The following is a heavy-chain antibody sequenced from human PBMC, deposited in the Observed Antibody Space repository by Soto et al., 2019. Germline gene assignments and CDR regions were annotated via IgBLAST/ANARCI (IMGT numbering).Heavy chain of an antibody. Sequence: VASRKISCKVSGYSFTSYWISWVRQIPGKGLEWMGRIDPSDSYTNYSPSFQGQVTISADKSISTAYLQWSSLKASDTAMYYCVGGAYCGGDCYPGFDYWGQGTLVTVSS. CDR3: VGGAYCGGDCYPGFDY. CDR2: IDPSDSYT. V-gene: IGHV5-10-1*04. J-gene: IGHJ4*02. D-gene: IGHD2-21*02. CDR1: GYSFTSYW.